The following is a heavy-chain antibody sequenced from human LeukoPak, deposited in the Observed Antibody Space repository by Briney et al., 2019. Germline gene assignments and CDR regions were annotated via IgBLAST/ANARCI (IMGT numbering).Heavy chain of an antibody. Sequence: GGSLRLSCSASGFTFSRYAMHWVRQAPGKGLEYVSAISSNGGSTYYADSVKGRFTISRDNSKNTLCLQMSSLRAEDTAVYYCVKDGSGSYYTYYFDYWGQGTLVTVSS. D-gene: IGHD3-10*01. CDR3: VKDGSGSYYTYYFDY. V-gene: IGHV3-64D*06. CDR1: GFTFSRYA. J-gene: IGHJ4*02. CDR2: ISSNGGST.